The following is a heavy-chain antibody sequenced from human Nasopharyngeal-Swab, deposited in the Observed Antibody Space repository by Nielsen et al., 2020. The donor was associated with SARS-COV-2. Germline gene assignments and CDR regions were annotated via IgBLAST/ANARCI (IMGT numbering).Heavy chain of an antibody. Sequence: GGSLRLSCAASGFTFSSYDMHWVRRAPGKGLEWVAVISYDGSNKYYADSVKGRFTISRDNSKNTLYLQMNSLRAEDTAVYYCAKDFRPVLMVYAIPGYWGQGTLVTVSS. CDR2: ISYDGSNK. CDR1: GFTFSSYD. D-gene: IGHD2-8*01. CDR3: AKDFRPVLMVYAIPGY. J-gene: IGHJ4*02. V-gene: IGHV3-30*18.